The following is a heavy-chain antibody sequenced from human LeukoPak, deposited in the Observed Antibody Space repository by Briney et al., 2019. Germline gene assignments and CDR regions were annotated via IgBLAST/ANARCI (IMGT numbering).Heavy chain of an antibody. Sequence: GASVKVSFKASGGTFISYGISWVRQAPGQGLEWMGRIIPIFGTANYAQEFQGRVTITTDESTNTAYMDMNSLRSEDTAVYYCARTPVYYDSSGYRGWGQGTLVTVSS. D-gene: IGHD3-22*01. CDR2: IIPIFGTA. CDR1: GGTFISYG. V-gene: IGHV1-69*05. J-gene: IGHJ4*02. CDR3: ARTPVYYDSSGYRG.